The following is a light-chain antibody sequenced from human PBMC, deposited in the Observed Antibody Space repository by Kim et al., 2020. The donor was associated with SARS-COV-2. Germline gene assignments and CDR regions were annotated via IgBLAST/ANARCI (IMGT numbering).Light chain of an antibody. Sequence: ELTQPPSASGTPGQRVTIFCSGSISNIGSNTVTWYQQLPGAAPKLLIYGDDLRPPRVPDRFSGSKSGTSASLAISGLQSEDEADYYCATHAESQVVFG. CDR2: GDD. CDR1: ISNIGSNT. V-gene: IGLV1-44*01. CDR3: ATHAESQVV. J-gene: IGLJ3*02.